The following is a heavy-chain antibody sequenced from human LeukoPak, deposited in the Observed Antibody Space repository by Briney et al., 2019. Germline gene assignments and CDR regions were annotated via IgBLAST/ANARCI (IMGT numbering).Heavy chain of an antibody. D-gene: IGHD6-13*01. J-gene: IGHJ4*02. CDR3: AKLYRSSRTIDY. CDR2: MDPDGSEK. CDR1: GFTFSSHW. Sequence: GGSLRLSCAASGFTFSSHWMSWVRQTPGKGLEWVANMDPDGSEKYYVDSVKGRFTISRDNAKNSLSLQMNSLRAEDTAVYYCAKLYRSSRTIDYWGQGTLVTVSS. V-gene: IGHV3-7*02.